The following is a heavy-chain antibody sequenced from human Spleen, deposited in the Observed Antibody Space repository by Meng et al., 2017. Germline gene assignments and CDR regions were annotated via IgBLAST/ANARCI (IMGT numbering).Heavy chain of an antibody. V-gene: IGHV4-39*07. CDR3: ARGPFNLYYFDY. D-gene: IGHD1-20*01. J-gene: IGHJ4*02. CDR2: INHSGST. Sequence: SETLSLTCTVSGGSISSSNYYWGWIRQPPGKGLEWIGEINHSGSTNYNPSLKSRVTISVDTSKNQFSLKLSSVTAADTAVYYCARGPFNLYYFDYWGQGTLVTVSS. CDR1: GGSISSSNYY.